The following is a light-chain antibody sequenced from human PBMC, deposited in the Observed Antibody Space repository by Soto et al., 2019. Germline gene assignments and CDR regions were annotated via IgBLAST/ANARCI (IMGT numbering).Light chain of an antibody. Sequence: IGITQCPTALSVSPGERATLSCTANQVVSTAFLAWYQQKPGQAPSLLIYGAFNRATGIPERFRGRGSGTDFTLTISRLEPEDFAVYYCQQTNNGPRTFGRGTKVDIK. CDR2: GAF. CDR1: QVVSTAF. J-gene: IGKJ1*01. CDR3: QQTNNGPRT. V-gene: IGKV3D-7*01.